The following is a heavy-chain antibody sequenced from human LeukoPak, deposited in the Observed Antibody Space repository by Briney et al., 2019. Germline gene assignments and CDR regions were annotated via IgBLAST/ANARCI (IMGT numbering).Heavy chain of an antibody. Sequence: GGSLRLSCAASGFTFSSYAISWVRQAPGRGLEWVSGISGSGDNTYYADSVKGRFPISRDNSKNTLYVQVNSLGTEDTAAYYCAKGSYYDSSGSFYFDCWGQGTLVTVSS. CDR1: GFTFSSYA. CDR3: AKGSYYDSSGSFYFDC. D-gene: IGHD3-22*01. CDR2: ISGSGDNT. J-gene: IGHJ4*02. V-gene: IGHV3-23*01.